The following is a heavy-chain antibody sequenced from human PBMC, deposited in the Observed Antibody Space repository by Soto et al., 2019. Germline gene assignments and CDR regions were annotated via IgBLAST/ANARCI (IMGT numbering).Heavy chain of an antibody. CDR3: ARDIDYYDSSGYYRDY. J-gene: IGHJ4*02. D-gene: IGHD3-22*01. CDR1: GFTFSSYS. Sequence: GGSLRLSCASSGFTFSSYSMNLVRQAPGKGLEWVSSISSSSSYIYYADSVKGRFTISRDNAKNSLYLQMNSLRAEDTAVYYCARDIDYYDSSGYYRDYWGQGTLVTVSS. CDR2: ISSSSSYI. V-gene: IGHV3-21*01.